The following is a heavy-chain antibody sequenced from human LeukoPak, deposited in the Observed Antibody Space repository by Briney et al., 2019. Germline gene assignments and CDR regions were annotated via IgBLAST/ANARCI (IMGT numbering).Heavy chain of an antibody. J-gene: IGHJ4*02. CDR2: ISYDGSNK. CDR1: GFTFSSYG. D-gene: IGHD2-2*01. V-gene: IGHV3-30*03. CDR3: CSSTIGY. Sequence: GGSLRLSCAASGFTFSSYGMHWVRQAPGKALEWVAVISYDGSNKYYADSVRGRFTISRDNSKNTLYLQMNSLRAEDTAVYYCCSSTIGYWGQGTLVTVSS.